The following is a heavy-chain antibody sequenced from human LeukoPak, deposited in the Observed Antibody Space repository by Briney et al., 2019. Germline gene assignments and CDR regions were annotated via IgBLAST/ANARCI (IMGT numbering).Heavy chain of an antibody. CDR3: ARVVAAATNFDY. J-gene: IGHJ4*02. V-gene: IGHV4-39*07. CDR1: GGSISSSGHY. Sequence: PSETLSLTCSVSGGSISSSGHYWGWIRQPPGKGLEWIGEINHSGSTNYNPSLKSRVTISVDTSKNQFSLKLSSVTAADTAVYYCARVVAAATNFDYWGQGTLVTVSS. CDR2: INHSGST. D-gene: IGHD6-13*01.